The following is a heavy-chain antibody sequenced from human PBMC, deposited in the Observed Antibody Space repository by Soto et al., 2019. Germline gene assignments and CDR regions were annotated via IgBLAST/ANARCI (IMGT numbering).Heavy chain of an antibody. CDR2: IYYSGST. CDR3: QRSTGYGDYSAFDI. J-gene: IGHJ3*02. CDR1: GGSISSYY. Sequence: PSETLSLTCTVSGGSISSYYWSWIRQPPGKGLEWIGYIYYSGSTNYNPSLKSRVTISVDTSKNQFSLKLSSVTAADTAVYYCQRSTGYGDYSAFDIWGQGTMVTVSS. V-gene: IGHV4-59*08. D-gene: IGHD4-17*01.